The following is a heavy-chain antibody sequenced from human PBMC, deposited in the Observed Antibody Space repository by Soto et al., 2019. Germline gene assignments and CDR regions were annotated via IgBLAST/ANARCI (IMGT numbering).Heavy chain of an antibody. CDR3: ARDQANIVVVTARFDP. CDR2: ISYDGSNK. V-gene: IGHV3-30-3*01. CDR1: GFTVSSYA. J-gene: IGHJ5*02. Sequence: QVQLVESGGGVVQPGRSLRLSCAAAGFTVSSYAMHWVRQAPGKGLKWVAVISYDGSNKYYADSVKGRFTISRDNSKNTLYLQMNSLRAEDTAVYYCARDQANIVVVTARFDPWGQGTLVTVSS. D-gene: IGHD2-21*02.